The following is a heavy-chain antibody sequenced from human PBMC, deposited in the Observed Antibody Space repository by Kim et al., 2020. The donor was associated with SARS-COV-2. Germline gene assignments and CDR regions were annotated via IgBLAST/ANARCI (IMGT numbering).Heavy chain of an antibody. CDR1: GFTFSSYG. D-gene: IGHD3-22*01. CDR2: IWYDGSNK. V-gene: IGHV3-33*01. Sequence: GGSLRLSCAASGFTFSSYGMHWVRQAPGKGLEWVAVIWYDGSNKYYADSVKGRFTISRDNSKNTLYLQMNSLRAEGTAVYYCAIDGYDCRGSYRNFDYWGQRGLVTVSS. J-gene: IGHJ4*02. CDR3: AIDGYDCRGSYRNFDY.